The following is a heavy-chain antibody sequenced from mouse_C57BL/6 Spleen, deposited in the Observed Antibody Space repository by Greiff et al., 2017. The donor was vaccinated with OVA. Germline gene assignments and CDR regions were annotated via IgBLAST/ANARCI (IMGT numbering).Heavy chain of an antibody. Sequence: QVQLQQSGPELVKPGASVKISCKASGYAFSSSWMNWVKQRPGKGLEWIGRIYPGDGDTNYNGKFKGKATLTADKSSSTAYMQLSSLTSEDSAVYYGARGAVVAPYYFDYWGKGTTLTVAS. CDR1: GYAFSSSW. V-gene: IGHV1-82*01. D-gene: IGHD1-1*01. J-gene: IGHJ2*01. CDR3: ARGAVVAPYYFDY. CDR2: IYPGDGDT.